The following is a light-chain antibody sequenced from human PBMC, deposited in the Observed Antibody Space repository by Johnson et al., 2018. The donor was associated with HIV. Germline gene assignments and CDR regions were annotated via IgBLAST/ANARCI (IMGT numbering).Light chain of an antibody. J-gene: IGLJ1*01. CDR2: EHN. CDR3: GTWDSGLSAGV. Sequence: QSVLTQPPSVSAAPGQRVTISCSGGIANIGNNYVSWYQQLPGTAPKLLIYEHNKRPSGIPDRFSDSKSGTPATLDISGLQTGDEADYYCGTWDSGLSAGVFGTGTKVTVL. CDR1: IANIGNNY. V-gene: IGLV1-51*02.